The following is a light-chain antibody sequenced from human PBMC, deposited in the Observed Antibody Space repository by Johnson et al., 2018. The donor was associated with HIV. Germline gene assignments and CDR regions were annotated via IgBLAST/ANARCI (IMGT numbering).Light chain of an antibody. CDR2: ENN. CDR1: SSNIGNNF. Sequence: QSVLTQPPSVSAAPGQKVTISCSGSSSNIGNNFVSWYQQLPGTAPKLLIYENNKRPSGIPDRFSGSKSGTSATLGITGLQTGDEADYYCGTWDSSLTAAVGTGTEVTVL. CDR3: GTWDSSLTAA. J-gene: IGLJ1*01. V-gene: IGLV1-51*02.